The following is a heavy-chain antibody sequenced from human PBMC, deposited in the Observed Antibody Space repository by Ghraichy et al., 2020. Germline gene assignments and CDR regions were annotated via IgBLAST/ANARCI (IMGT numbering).Heavy chain of an antibody. CDR2: TYYRSKWYN. CDR3: TREIAGTEAFDI. D-gene: IGHD6-13*01. J-gene: IGHJ3*02. Sequence: SQTLSLTCAISGDSVSSNIAAWNWIRQSPSGGLEWLGRTYYRSKWYNNYAVSVKSRITINADTSRNQFSLQLKSVAPEDTALFYCTREIAGTEAFDIWGQGTMVTVSS. V-gene: IGHV6-1*01. CDR1: GDSVSSNIAA.